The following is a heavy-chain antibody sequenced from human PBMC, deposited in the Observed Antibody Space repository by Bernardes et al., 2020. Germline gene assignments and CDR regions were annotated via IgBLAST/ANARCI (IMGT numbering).Heavy chain of an antibody. CDR3: ARGSYGDYVFVYYYYGMDV. D-gene: IGHD4-17*01. CDR1: GFTFSSYG. V-gene: IGHV3-30*03. J-gene: IGHJ6*02. CDR2: ISYDGSNK. Sequence: GGSLRLSCAASGFTFSSYGMHWVRQSPGKGLEWVAVISYDGSNKYYADSLKGRFTISRDNSKNTLYLQMNSLRAEDTAVYYCARGSYGDYVFVYYYYGMDVWGQGTTVTVSS.